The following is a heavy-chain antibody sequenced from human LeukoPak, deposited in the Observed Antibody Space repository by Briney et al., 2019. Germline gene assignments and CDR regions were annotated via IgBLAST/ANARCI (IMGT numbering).Heavy chain of an antibody. V-gene: IGHV3-53*04. Sequence: PGGSLRLSCAASGFTFSSYAMSWVRQAPGKGLEWVSVIYSGGSTYYADSVKGRFTISRHNSKNTLYLQMNSLRAEDTAVYYCARGVAAKPYDWFDPWGQGTLVTVSS. CDR3: ARGVAAKPYDWFDP. J-gene: IGHJ5*02. D-gene: IGHD2-15*01. CDR2: IYSGGST. CDR1: GFTFSSYA.